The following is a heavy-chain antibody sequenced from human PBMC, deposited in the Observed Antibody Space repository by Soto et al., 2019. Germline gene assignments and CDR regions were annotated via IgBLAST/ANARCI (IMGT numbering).Heavy chain of an antibody. D-gene: IGHD6-13*01. J-gene: IGHJ6*03. CDR1: GYTFTSYG. CDR3: ARTPLNLAAANNDYYYYMDV. CDR2: ISAYNGNT. V-gene: IGHV1-18*01. Sequence: ASVKVSCKASGYTFTSYGISWVRQAPGQGLEWMGWISAYNGNTNYAQKLQGRVTMTTDTSTSTAYMELRSLRSDDTAVYYCARTPLNLAAANNDYYYYMDVWGKGTTVTVSS.